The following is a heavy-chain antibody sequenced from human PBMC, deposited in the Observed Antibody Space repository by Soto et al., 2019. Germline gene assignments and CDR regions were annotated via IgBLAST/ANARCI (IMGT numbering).Heavy chain of an antibody. CDR2: ISGSGTGT. CDR3: AREDLGYCTNGACYPYYYYYGMDV. J-gene: IGHJ6*02. V-gene: IGHV3-23*01. D-gene: IGHD2-8*01. CDR1: GFTFSNYA. Sequence: GGSLRLSCAASGFTFSNYAMNWVRQAPGKGLEWVSAISGSGTGTDHADSVKGRFTISRDNSKNTLYLQMNSLRAEDTAVYYWAREDLGYCTNGACYPYYYYYGMDVWGQGTTVTVSS.